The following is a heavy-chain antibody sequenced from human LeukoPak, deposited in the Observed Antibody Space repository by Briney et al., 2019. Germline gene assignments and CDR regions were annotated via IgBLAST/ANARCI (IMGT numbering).Heavy chain of an antibody. Sequence: SETLPLTCTVSSGSISSGGYYWSWVRQHPGKGLEWIAYIYYRGNTYYNPSLQSRVTISVDTSKNQFSLKLSSVTAADTAVYYCASLYGSRYFQHWGQGTLVTVSS. V-gene: IGHV4-31*03. J-gene: IGHJ1*01. CDR1: SGSISSGGYY. CDR2: IYYRGNT. CDR3: ASLYGSRYFQH. D-gene: IGHD3-10*01.